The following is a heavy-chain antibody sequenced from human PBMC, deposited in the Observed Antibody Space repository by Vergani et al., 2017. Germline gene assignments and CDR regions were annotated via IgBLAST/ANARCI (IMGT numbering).Heavy chain of an antibody. CDR2: ISGSGGST. J-gene: IGHJ4*02. CDR3: AKNRRGYSYGYGLSLDY. CDR1: GFTFSSYA. V-gene: IGHV3-23*04. D-gene: IGHD5-18*01. Sequence: EVQLVESGGGLVKPGGSLRLSCAASGFTFSSYAMSWVRQAPGKGLEWVSAISGSGGSTYYADSVKGRFTISRDNSKNTLYLQMNSLRAEDTAVYYCAKNRRGYSYGYGLSLDYWGQGTLVTVSS.